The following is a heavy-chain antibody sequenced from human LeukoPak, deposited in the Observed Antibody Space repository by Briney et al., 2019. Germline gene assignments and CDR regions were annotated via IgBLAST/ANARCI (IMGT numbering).Heavy chain of an antibody. CDR2: IRYDGSNK. Sequence: PGGSLRLSCAASGFTFSSYGMHWVRQAPGKGLEWVAFIRYDGSNKYYADSVKGRFTISRDNSKNTLYLQMNSLRAEDTAVYYCAKDGPYYYDSSGHYSLAYWGQGTLVTVSS. D-gene: IGHD3-22*01. CDR3: AKDGPYYYDSSGHYSLAY. V-gene: IGHV3-30*02. J-gene: IGHJ4*02. CDR1: GFTFSSYG.